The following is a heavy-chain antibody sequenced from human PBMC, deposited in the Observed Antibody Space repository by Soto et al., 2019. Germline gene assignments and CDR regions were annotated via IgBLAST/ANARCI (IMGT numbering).Heavy chain of an antibody. Sequence: GGSLRLSCAASGFTFSSYAMHWVRQAPGKGLEWVAVISYDGSNKYYADSVKGRFTISRDNSKNRLYLQMNGLRAEDTAVYYCARDVVSGAGYYKESGDYWGQGTLVTVSS. CDR2: ISYDGSNK. CDR3: ARDVVSGAGYYKESGDY. V-gene: IGHV3-30-3*01. CDR1: GFTFSSYA. J-gene: IGHJ4*02. D-gene: IGHD3-9*01.